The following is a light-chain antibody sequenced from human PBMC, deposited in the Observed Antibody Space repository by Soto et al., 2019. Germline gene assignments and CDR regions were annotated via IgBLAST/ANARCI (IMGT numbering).Light chain of an antibody. Sequence: QSVLTQPASVSGSPGQSITISCTGTSGDIGSYNRVSWYQQHPGKAPKLIIYEVTDRPSGVSNRFSGSKSGNTASLTISGLQAEDEAEYYCSSYTNINTRAGVFGTVTKVTVL. CDR1: SGDIGSYNR. CDR2: EVT. J-gene: IGLJ1*01. CDR3: SSYTNINTRAGV. V-gene: IGLV2-14*01.